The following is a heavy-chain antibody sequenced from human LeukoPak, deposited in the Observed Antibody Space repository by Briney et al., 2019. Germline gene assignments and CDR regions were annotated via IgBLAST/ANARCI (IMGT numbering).Heavy chain of an antibody. CDR2: IYYSGST. J-gene: IGHJ5*02. CDR3: ARATYSSSWYTTQLYNWFGP. D-gene: IGHD6-13*01. CDR1: GGSISSGGYY. V-gene: IGHV4-31*03. Sequence: SETLSLTCTVSGGSISSGGYYWSWIRQHPGKGLEWIGYIYYSGSTYYNPSLKSRVTISVDTSKNQFSLKLSSVTAADTAVYYCARATYSSSWYTTQLYNWFGPWGQGTLVTVSS.